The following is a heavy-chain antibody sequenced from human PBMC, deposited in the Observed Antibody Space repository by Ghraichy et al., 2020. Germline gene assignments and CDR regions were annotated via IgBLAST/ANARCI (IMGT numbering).Heavy chain of an antibody. CDR2: IYYSGST. CDR1: GGSISSSSYY. J-gene: IGHJ6*02. CDR3: AGQPTVTTYGMDV. D-gene: IGHD4-17*01. V-gene: IGHV4-39*07. Sequence: SETLSLTCTVSGGSISSSSYYWGWIRQPPGKGLEWIGSIYYSGSTYYNPSLKSRVTISVDTSKNQFSLKLSSVTAADTAVYYCAGQPTVTTYGMDVWGQGTTVTVSS.